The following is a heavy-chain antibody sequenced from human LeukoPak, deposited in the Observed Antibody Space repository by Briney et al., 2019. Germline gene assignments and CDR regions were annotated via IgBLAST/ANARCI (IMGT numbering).Heavy chain of an antibody. V-gene: IGHV1-69*02. D-gene: IGHD3-22*01. CDR2: IIPILGIT. CDR1: GGTFSSYT. J-gene: IGHJ4*02. CDR3: ARGEYYYDSSGYSYGFDY. Sequence: SVTLSCKASGGTFSSYTISWVRQAPGQGLEWMRRIIPILGITNYAQKFQGRVTITADKSTSTAYMELSSLRSEDTAVYYCARGEYYYDSSGYSYGFDYWSQGTLVTVSS.